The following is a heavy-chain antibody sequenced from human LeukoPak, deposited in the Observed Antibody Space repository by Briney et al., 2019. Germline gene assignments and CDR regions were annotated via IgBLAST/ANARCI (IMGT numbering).Heavy chain of an antibody. CDR3: AKLAVAGPYFDY. CDR2: ISWNSGSI. CDR1: GFTFDDYA. J-gene: IGHJ4*02. Sequence: GRSLRLSCAASGFTFDDYAMHWVRQAPGKGLEWVSGISWNSGSIGYADSVKGRFTISRDNAKNSLYLQMNGLRAEDTALYYCAKLAVAGPYFDYWGQGTLVTVSS. V-gene: IGHV3-9*01. D-gene: IGHD6-19*01.